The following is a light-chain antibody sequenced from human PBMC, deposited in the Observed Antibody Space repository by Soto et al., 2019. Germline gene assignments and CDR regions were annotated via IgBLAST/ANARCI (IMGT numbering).Light chain of an antibody. CDR1: SSDVGSYNL. V-gene: IGLV2-23*01. CDR3: CSYASSSTLL. CDR2: EVS. Sequence: QSVLSQPASVSGSPGQSITISCTGTSSDVGSYNLVSWYQQHPGKAPKFMIYEVSKRPSGVSNRFSGSKSGNTASLTISGLQAEDEADYYCCSYASSSTLLFGGGTKLTVL. J-gene: IGLJ2*01.